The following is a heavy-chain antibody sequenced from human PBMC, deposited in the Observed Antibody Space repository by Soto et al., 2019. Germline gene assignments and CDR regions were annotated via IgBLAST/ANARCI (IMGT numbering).Heavy chain of an antibody. Sequence: GGSLRLSCAASGFTFSSYAMSWVRQAPGKGLEWVSGISGSGDSTYYADSVKGRFTISRDKSKNTLYLQMNALRPEDTAVYYCANTFPLFSWGQGTLVTVSS. J-gene: IGHJ4*02. CDR2: ISGSGDST. CDR3: ANTFPLFS. CDR1: GFTFSSYA. V-gene: IGHV3-23*01. D-gene: IGHD3-3*01.